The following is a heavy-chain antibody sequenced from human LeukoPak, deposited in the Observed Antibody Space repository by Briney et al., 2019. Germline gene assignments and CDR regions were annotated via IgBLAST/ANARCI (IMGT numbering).Heavy chain of an antibody. CDR3: ARDSHYDILTGYFHFDY. V-gene: IGHV4-34*01. CDR2: INHSGST. CDR1: GGSFSGYY. J-gene: IGHJ4*02. Sequence: PSETLSLTCAVYGGSFSGYYWSWIRQPPGKGLEWIGEINHSGSTNYNPSLKSRVTIPVDTSKNQFSLKLSSVTAADTAVYYCARDSHYDILTGYFHFDYWGQGTLVTVSS. D-gene: IGHD3-9*01.